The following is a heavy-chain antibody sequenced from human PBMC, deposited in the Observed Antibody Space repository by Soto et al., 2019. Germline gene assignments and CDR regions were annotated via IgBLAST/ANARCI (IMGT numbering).Heavy chain of an antibody. V-gene: IGHV1-18*01. CDR1: GYTYLGYG. CDR2: ISGYNGDT. D-gene: IGHD6-25*01. J-gene: IGHJ4*02. Sequence: QVQLVQSGAEVKEAGASVKVSCKTSGYTYLGYGITWVRRAPGQGLEWVGWISGYNGDTKYAKKFQGRVAMTTDTSTSTAYIELRSLRFDDTAVYYCARDPRAAAIRSPDFWGQGTLVTVSS. CDR3: ARDPRAAAIRSPDF.